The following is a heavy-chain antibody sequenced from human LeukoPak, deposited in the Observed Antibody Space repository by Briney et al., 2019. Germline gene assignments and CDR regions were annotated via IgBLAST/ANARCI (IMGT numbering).Heavy chain of an antibody. J-gene: IGHJ3*02. D-gene: IGHD2-21*02. V-gene: IGHV3-23*01. Sequence: PGGSLRLSCAASGFTFSSYAMSWVRQAPGKGLEWVSAIGGSGGSTYYADSAKGRFPISRDNSKNTLYLQMNSLRAEDTAVYYCAKGLMYCGGDCYPTNEAFDIWGQGTMVTVSS. CDR3: AKGLMYCGGDCYPTNEAFDI. CDR1: GFTFSSYA. CDR2: IGGSGGST.